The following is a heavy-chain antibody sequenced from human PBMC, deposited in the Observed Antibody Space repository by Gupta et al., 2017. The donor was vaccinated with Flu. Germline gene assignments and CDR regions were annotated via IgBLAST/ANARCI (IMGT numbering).Heavy chain of an antibody. CDR3: ARSQYCSLGSCYIFHTFPDSPIAFDV. J-gene: IGHJ3*01. V-gene: IGHV4-59*08. Sequence: QVQLQESGPGLVSPSETLSLTCTISGGSIGDHYWSWIRQAPGQGLEWIGYVHSSGVTNYSPSFQSRVTMVAHTSKNQFSLQLSSVTAADTAQYYCARSQYCSLGSCYIFHTFPDSPIAFDVWGQGTLVAVSS. CDR1: GGSIGDHY. CDR2: VHSSGVT. D-gene: IGHD2/OR15-2a*01.